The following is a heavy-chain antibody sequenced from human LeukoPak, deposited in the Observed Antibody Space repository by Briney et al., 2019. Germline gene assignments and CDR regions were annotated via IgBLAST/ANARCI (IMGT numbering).Heavy chain of an antibody. D-gene: IGHD1-26*01. V-gene: IGHV1-24*01. CDR2: FDPEDGET. J-gene: IGHJ3*02. CDR3: ATNRGGKKLDAFDI. Sequence: ASVKVSCKVSGYTLTELSMHWVRQAPGKGLEWMGGFDPEDGETIYAQKFQGRVTMTEDTSTDTAYMELSSLRSEDTAVYYCATNRGGKKLDAFDIWGQGTMVTVSS. CDR1: GYTLTELS.